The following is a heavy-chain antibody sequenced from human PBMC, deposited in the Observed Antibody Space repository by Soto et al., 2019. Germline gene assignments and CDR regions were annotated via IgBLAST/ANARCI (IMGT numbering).Heavy chain of an antibody. CDR1: GGSVSTDSYS. V-gene: IGHV4-61*01. D-gene: IGHD1-26*01. J-gene: IGHJ4*02. Sequence: SETLSLTCTVSGGSVSTDSYSWSWIRQPPGKGLECIGYIDYSGSTNYNPSLKSRVTLSLDTSKNQFSLRLSSVTAADTAVYYCARIWRAVGGDKGPFDYWGPGTLVTVSS. CDR2: IDYSGST. CDR3: ARIWRAVGGDKGPFDY.